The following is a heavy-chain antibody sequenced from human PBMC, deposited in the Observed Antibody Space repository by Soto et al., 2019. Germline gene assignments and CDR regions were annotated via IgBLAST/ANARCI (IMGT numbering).Heavy chain of an antibody. J-gene: IGHJ5*02. CDR3: ARDLSSSSENWFDP. V-gene: IGHV4-38-2*02. CDR2: MYHSGNT. CDR1: GYSISSGYY. D-gene: IGHD6-6*01. Sequence: SETLSLTCAVSGYSISSGYYWGWIRQPPGKGLEWIGSMYHSGNTYYNPSLKSRVTISVDTSKNQFSLKLSSVTAADTAVYYCARDLSSSSENWFDPWGQGILVTV.